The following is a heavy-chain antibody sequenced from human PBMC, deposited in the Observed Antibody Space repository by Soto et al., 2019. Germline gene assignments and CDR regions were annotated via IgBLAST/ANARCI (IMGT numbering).Heavy chain of an antibody. CDR2: IIPIFGTA. D-gene: IGHD3-3*01. J-gene: IGHJ4*02. Sequence: QVQLVQSGAEVKKPGSSVKVSCKASGGTFSSYAISWVRQAPGQGLEWMGGIIPIFGTANYAQKFQGRVTITADESTSTAYMELSSLTAEDTDVYYCERDRTPQPHLVGYYSDLDYWGQGTLVTVSS. V-gene: IGHV1-69*01. CDR3: ERDRTPQPHLVGYYSDLDY. CDR1: GGTFSSYA.